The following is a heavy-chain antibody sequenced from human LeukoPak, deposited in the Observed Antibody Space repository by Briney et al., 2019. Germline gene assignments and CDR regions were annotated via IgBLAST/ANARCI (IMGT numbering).Heavy chain of an antibody. CDR1: GGSISPYY. V-gene: IGHV4-59*08. J-gene: IGHJ6*02. CDR3: ARHALYSSIIRNYYYGMDV. Sequence: PSETLSLTCTVSGGSISPYYWSWIRRPPGKGLEWIGYIYYSGSTNYNPSLKSRVTISVDTSKNQFSLKLSSVTAADTAVYYCARHALYSSIIRNYYYGMDVWGQGTTVTVSS. CDR2: IYYSGST. D-gene: IGHD5-18*01.